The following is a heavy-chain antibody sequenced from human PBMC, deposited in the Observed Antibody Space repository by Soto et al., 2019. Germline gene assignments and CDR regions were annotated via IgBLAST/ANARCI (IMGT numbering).Heavy chain of an antibody. J-gene: IGHJ4*02. D-gene: IGHD4-17*01. Sequence: EVQLVESGGGLVQPGGSLRLSCAASGFTFSSYWMHWVHQAPGKGLVWVLRIKSDGSDTSYADSVKGRFTISRDNAKNTLYLQMSSLRAEDTAVYYCVRVAYGDLGGWGQGTLVTVSS. V-gene: IGHV3-74*01. CDR3: VRVAYGDLGG. CDR2: IKSDGSDT. CDR1: GFTFSSYW.